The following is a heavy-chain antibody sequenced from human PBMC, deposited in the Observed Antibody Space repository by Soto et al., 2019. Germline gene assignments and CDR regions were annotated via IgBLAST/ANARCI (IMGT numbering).Heavy chain of an antibody. J-gene: IGHJ4*02. CDR3: AKVISGDGYNLVNYYFDY. CDR2: ISGSGGST. Sequence: GSLRLSCAASGFTFSSYAMSWVRQAPGKGLEWVSAISGSGGSTYYADSVKGRFTISRDNSKNTLYLQMNSLRAEDTAVYYCAKVISGDGYNLVNYYFDYWGQGTLVTVSS. V-gene: IGHV3-23*01. D-gene: IGHD5-12*01. CDR1: GFTFSSYA.